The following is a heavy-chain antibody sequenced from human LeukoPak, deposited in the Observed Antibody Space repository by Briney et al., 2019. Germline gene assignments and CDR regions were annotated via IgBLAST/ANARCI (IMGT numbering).Heavy chain of an antibody. Sequence: SQTLSLTCTVSGGSISSGTYYWTWIRQYPGKGLEWIGYIYYSGNTYYNPSLKSRVTISVDTSKNQFSLKLSSVTAADTAVYYCARSYSTVSAPFDYWGQGTLVTVSS. CDR2: IYYSGNT. V-gene: IGHV4-31*03. D-gene: IGHD4-17*01. CDR3: ARSYSTVSAPFDY. CDR1: GGSISSGTYY. J-gene: IGHJ4*02.